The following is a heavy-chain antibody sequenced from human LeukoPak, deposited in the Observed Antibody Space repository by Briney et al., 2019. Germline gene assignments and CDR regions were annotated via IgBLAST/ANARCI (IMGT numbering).Heavy chain of an antibody. CDR2: IKQDGSEK. CDR1: GFTSSSYW. Sequence: GGSLRLSCAASGFTSSSYWMSWVRQAPGKGLEWVANIKQDGSEKYYVDSVKGRFTISRDNAKNSLYLQMNSLRAEDTAVYYCARVSYGDYNLLYYFDYWGQGTLVTVSS. J-gene: IGHJ4*02. D-gene: IGHD4-17*01. V-gene: IGHV3-7*01. CDR3: ARVSYGDYNLLYYFDY.